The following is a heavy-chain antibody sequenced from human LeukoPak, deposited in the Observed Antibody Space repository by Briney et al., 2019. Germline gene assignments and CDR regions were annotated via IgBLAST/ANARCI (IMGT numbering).Heavy chain of an antibody. CDR3: ARGLVGLTPHAGVFQI. Sequence: SETLSLTCIVSGGSISTSAYYWGWIRQPPGEGLQWIGSIYYSGNTYYNSSLKSRVTISVDTSTSQFSLRLSSVTAADTAVYYCARGLVGLTPHAGVFQIWGQGTKVTVSS. CDR1: GGSISTSAYY. CDR2: IYYSGNT. D-gene: IGHD1-26*01. J-gene: IGHJ3*02. V-gene: IGHV4-39*01.